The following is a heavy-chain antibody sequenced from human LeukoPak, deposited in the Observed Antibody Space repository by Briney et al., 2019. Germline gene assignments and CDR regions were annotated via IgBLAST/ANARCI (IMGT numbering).Heavy chain of an antibody. CDR2: FDPEDGET. D-gene: IGHD2-15*01. V-gene: IGHV1-24*01. J-gene: IGHJ6*02. CDR3: ATASSGYCSGGSCHAGGMDV. Sequence: ASVKVSCKASGYTFTGYYMHWVRQAPGQGLEWMGGFDPEDGETIYAQKFQGRVTMTEDTSTDTAYMELSSLRSEDTAVYYCATASSGYCSGGSCHAGGMDVWGQGTTVTVSS. CDR1: GYTFTGYY.